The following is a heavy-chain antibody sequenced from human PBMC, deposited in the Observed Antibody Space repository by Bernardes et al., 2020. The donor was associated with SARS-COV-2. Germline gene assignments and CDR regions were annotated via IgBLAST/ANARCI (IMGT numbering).Heavy chain of an antibody. CDR2: IYYSGST. V-gene: IGHV4-59*08. J-gene: IGHJ4*02. CDR3: ARAAIVVVPAAIPTYYFDY. Sequence: SETLYLTCTVSGGSISSYYWSWIRQPPGKGLEWIGYIYYSGSTNYNPSLKSRVTISVDTSKNQFSLKLSSVTAADTAVYYCARAAIVVVPAAIPTYYFDYWGQGTLVTVSS. CDR1: GGSISSYY. D-gene: IGHD2-2*02.